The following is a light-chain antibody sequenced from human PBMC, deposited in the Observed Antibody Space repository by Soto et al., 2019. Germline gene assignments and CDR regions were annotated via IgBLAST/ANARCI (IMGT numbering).Light chain of an antibody. J-gene: IGLJ1*01. V-gene: IGLV2-14*01. CDR3: ASYTTSSTYV. CDR2: DVS. Sequence: QSVLTQPASVSGSPGQSIAISCTGTSSDVGGYSYVSWYQQQPGKAPKLVISDVSNRPSGVSDRFSGSKSGNTASLTISGLQTKDEADYYCASYTTSSTYVFGTGTQLTVL. CDR1: SSDVGGYSY.